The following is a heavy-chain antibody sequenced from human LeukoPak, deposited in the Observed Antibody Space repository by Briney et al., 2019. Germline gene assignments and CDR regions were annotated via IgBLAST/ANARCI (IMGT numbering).Heavy chain of an antibody. CDR1: GFTFSSYS. J-gene: IGHJ3*02. V-gene: IGHV3-21*01. CDR3: ARDQGSGSPAGAFDI. CDR2: ISSSSSYI. Sequence: GGSLRLSCAASGFTFSSYSMNWVRQAPGKGLEWVSSISSSSSYIYYADSVKGRFTISRDNAKNSLYLQMNSLRAEDTAVYYCARDQGSGSPAGAFDIWGQGTMVTVSS. D-gene: IGHD6-19*01.